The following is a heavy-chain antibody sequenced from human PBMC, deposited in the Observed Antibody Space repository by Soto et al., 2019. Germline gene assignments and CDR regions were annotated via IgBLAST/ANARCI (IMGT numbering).Heavy chain of an antibody. Sequence: GESLKISCKGSGYSFTNYWIGWVRQMPGKGLEWMGIIYPSDSDTRYSPSFQGQVTISVDKSISTAYLQWSSLKASDTAMYYCATTHYGSGSYTSFYYYNGMDVWGQGTTVTVSS. CDR2: IYPSDSDT. V-gene: IGHV5-51*01. D-gene: IGHD3-10*01. J-gene: IGHJ6*02. CDR1: GYSFTNYW. CDR3: ATTHYGSGSYTSFYYYNGMDV.